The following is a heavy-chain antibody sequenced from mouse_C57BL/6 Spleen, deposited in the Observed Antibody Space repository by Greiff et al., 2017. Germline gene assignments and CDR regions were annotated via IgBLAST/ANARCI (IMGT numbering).Heavy chain of an antibody. CDR1: GFTFSSYT. V-gene: IGHV5-9*01. J-gene: IGHJ1*03. Sequence: VMLVESGGGLVKPGGSLKLSCAASGFTFSSYTMSWVRQTPEKRLEWVATISGGGGNTYYPDSVKGRFTISRDNAKNTLYLQMSSLRSEDTALYYCARKATNWYFDVWGTGTTVTVSS. CDR3: ARKATNWYFDV. D-gene: IGHD1-1*01. CDR2: ISGGGGNT.